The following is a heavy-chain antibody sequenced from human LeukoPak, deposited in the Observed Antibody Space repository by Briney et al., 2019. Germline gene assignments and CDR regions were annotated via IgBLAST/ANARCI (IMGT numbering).Heavy chain of an antibody. D-gene: IGHD5-12*01. Sequence: GASVKVSCKASGYTFTSYGIGWVRQAPGQGLEWMGWISAYNGNTNYAQKLQGRVTMTTDTSTSTAYMELRSLRSDVTAVYYCARIYSGYDGRWHAFDIWGQGTMVTVSS. J-gene: IGHJ3*02. CDR2: ISAYNGNT. CDR3: ARIYSGYDGRWHAFDI. V-gene: IGHV1-18*01. CDR1: GYTFTSYG.